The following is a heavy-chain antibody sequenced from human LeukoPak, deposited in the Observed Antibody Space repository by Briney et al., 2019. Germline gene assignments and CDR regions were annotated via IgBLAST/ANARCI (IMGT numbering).Heavy chain of an antibody. D-gene: IGHD3-3*01. CDR2: ISYDGSNT. Sequence: GRSLRLSCAASRFIFSSYAMRWVRQLPPKRVEGWAVISYDGSNTYYAESVKGRFTISRDNSKNTLYLQMNSLRGEDTAVYYCARVPRVAGKTIQTNYDDFWSYDYYMDVWGKGTTVTVSS. J-gene: IGHJ6*03. V-gene: IGHV3-30*04. CDR3: ARVPRVAGKTIQTNYDDFWSYDYYMDV. CDR1: RFIFSSYA.